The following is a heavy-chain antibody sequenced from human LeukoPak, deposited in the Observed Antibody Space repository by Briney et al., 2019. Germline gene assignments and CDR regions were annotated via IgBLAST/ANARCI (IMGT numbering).Heavy chain of an antibody. J-gene: IGHJ3*02. V-gene: IGHV3-21*06. D-gene: IGHD3-10*01. Sequence: PGESLRLSCAASGFTFSTYSMNWVRQAPGKGLEWVSSIATSSDYIYYAGSLKGRFTISRDNAKNSLYLHMNSLRPDDTAVYYCARGRSITILRGVAISDGFDIWGQGTKVTVS. CDR3: ARGRSITILRGVAISDGFDI. CDR1: GFTFSTYS. CDR2: IATSSDYI.